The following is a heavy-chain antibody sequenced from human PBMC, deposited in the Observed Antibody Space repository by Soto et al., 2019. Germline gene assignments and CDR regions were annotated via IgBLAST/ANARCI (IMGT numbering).Heavy chain of an antibody. J-gene: IGHJ3*02. D-gene: IGHD2-15*01. V-gene: IGHV3-23*01. Sequence: GGSLRLSCAASGFTFSSYAMSWVRQAPGKGLEWVSAISGSGGSTYYAGSVKGRFTISRDNSKNTLYLQMNSLRAEDTAVYYCATSGGSGNDAFDIWGQGTMVTVSS. CDR2: ISGSGGST. CDR3: ATSGGSGNDAFDI. CDR1: GFTFSSYA.